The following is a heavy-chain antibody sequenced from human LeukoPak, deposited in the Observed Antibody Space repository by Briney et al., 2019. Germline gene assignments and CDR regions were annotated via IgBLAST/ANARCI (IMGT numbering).Heavy chain of an antibody. CDR1: GFTFSSYS. J-gene: IGHJ4*02. V-gene: IGHV3-7*04. CDR3: TRVGYIDEGIDY. CDR2: IKQDGSKK. D-gene: IGHD5-24*01. Sequence: GGSLRLSCAASGFTFSSYSLNWVRQAPGKGLEWVANIKQDGSKKSYVDSVKGRFTISRDNAKNSLYLQMNSLRAEDTAIYYCTRVGYIDEGIDYWGQGTLVTVSS.